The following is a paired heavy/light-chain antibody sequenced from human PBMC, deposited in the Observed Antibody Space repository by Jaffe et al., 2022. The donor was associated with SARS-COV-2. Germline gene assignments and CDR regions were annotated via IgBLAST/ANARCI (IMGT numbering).Light chain of an antibody. CDR2: GTS. CDR1: QSVSRTY. Sequence: EIVLTQSPGTLSLSPGERATLSCRASQSVSRTYLAWYQHTPGQAPRLLMYGTSNRPTGVPDRFSGSGSGTDFTLTITKVEPEDFAVYYCQQYGSSPRTFGQGTKLEIK. CDR3: QQYGSSPRT. V-gene: IGKV3-20*01. J-gene: IGKJ2*02.
Heavy chain of an antibody. CDR3: ASDFCSSTSCYDGGAYEI. D-gene: IGHD2-2*01. CDR1: GFTFSHYA. V-gene: IGHV3-30*03. J-gene: IGHJ3*02. CDR2: ISYDASHK. Sequence: QVQLVESGGGVVQPGGSLRLSCAASGFTFSHYAIHWVRQAPGKKLEWVSLISYDASHKFYADSVRGRFTISRDNSKNTLYLQMNSLRPEDTAVYFCASDFCSSTSCYDGGAYEIWGPGTLVTVSS.